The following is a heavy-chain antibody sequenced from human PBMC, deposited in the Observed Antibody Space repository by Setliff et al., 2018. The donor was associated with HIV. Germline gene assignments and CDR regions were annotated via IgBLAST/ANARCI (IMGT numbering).Heavy chain of an antibody. V-gene: IGHV4-31*03. CDR2: IDYSGSA. J-gene: IGHJ4*01. Sequence: SETLSLTCTVSSGSISSGTYYWSWIRQYPGKGLEWIGYIDYSGSAFYNPSPKSRITISRDTSKNQFSLKMNSVTAADTAVYYCAREGKTALVTKYFDYWGHGKLVTVSS. D-gene: IGHD5-18*01. CDR1: SGSISSGTYY. CDR3: AREGKTALVTKYFDY.